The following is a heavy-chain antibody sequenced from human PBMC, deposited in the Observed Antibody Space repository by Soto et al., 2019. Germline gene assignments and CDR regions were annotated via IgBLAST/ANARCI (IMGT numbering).Heavy chain of an antibody. Sequence: GGSLRLSCAASGFTFSTYGMHWVRQAPGKGLEWMAVIWYDGSNKYYADSVKGRFTISRDNSKNTLYLQMNSLRAEDTAVYYCARDCYSSSSHPDYWGQGTLVTVSS. J-gene: IGHJ4*02. CDR3: ARDCYSSSSHPDY. D-gene: IGHD6-6*01. CDR2: IWYDGSNK. V-gene: IGHV3-33*01. CDR1: GFTFSTYG.